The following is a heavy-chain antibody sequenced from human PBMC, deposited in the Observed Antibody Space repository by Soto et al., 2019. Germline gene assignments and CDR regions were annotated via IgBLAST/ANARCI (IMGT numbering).Heavy chain of an antibody. V-gene: IGHV4-30-2*01. J-gene: IGHJ4*02. D-gene: IGHD3-22*01. CDR3: ARAGYYDSSGYYLDY. CDR2: IYHSGST. CDR1: GGSISSGGYS. Sequence: QLQLQESGSGLVKPSQTLSLTCAVSGGSISSGGYSWSWIRQPPGKGLEWIGYIYHSGSTYYNPSLKSRVTISVDRSKNQFSLKLSSVTAADTAVYYCARAGYYDSSGYYLDYWGQGTLVTVSS.